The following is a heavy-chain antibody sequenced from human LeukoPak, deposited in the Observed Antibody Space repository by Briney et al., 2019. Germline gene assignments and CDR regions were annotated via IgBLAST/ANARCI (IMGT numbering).Heavy chain of an antibody. CDR1: GFTFSSNA. J-gene: IGHJ3*02. CDR2: ISGSGDST. CDR3: AKGVWRAFDI. V-gene: IGHV3-23*01. Sequence: PGGSLRLSCAASGFTFSSNAMSWVRQAPRKGLEWVSAISGSGDSTYYADSVKGRFTISRDNSKNALYLQMNSLRAEDRAVYYCAKGVWRAFDIWGQGTMVTVSS.